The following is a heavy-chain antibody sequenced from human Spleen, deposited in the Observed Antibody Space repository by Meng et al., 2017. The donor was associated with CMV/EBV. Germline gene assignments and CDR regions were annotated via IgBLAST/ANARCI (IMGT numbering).Heavy chain of an antibody. CDR2: INHSGST. CDR3: ARGETVVVVPDYYYGMDV. Sequence: SETLSLTCTVSGGSFSGYYWSWIRQPPGKGLEWIGEINHSGSTNYNPSLKSRVTISVDTSKNQFSLKLSSVTAADTAVYYCARGETVVVVPDYYYGMDVWGQGTTVTVSS. CDR1: GGSFSGYY. J-gene: IGHJ6*02. V-gene: IGHV4-34*01. D-gene: IGHD2-2*01.